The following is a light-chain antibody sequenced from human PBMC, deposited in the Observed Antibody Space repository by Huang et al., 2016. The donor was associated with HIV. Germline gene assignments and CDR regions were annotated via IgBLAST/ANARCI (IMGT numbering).Light chain of an antibody. V-gene: IGKV1-9*01. CDR3: QQVKTYPLT. J-gene: IGKJ4*01. CDR1: QDISSY. Sequence: IQLTQSPSSLSASVGDRVTITCRASQDISSYLAWYQLKPGKAPKLLIYAAPSLQSGVPLRFSGSGSGTDFILTISSLQPEDSATYYCQQVKTYPLTFGGGTKVEF. CDR2: AAP.